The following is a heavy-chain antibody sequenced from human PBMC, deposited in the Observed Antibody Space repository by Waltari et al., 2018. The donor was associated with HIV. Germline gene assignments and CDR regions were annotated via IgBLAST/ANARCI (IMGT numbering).Heavy chain of an antibody. J-gene: IGHJ4*02. V-gene: IGHV3-23*04. CDR1: GVTFRSHA. Sequence: EVKLVQSGGGLVQPGGSLRLSCTASGVTFRSHAMSWVRQTPGKGLQWVSTISGSGSHTYYADSAKGRFTISRDNSENTLFLQMTRLRVEDTARYFCAKDFDTSGLPYVEIDSWGQGTLVTVSS. CDR2: ISGSGSHT. D-gene: IGHD3-22*01. CDR3: AKDFDTSGLPYVEIDS.